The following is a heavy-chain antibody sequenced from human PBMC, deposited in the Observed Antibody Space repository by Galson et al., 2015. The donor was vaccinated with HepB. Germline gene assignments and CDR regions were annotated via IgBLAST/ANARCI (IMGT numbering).Heavy chain of an antibody. Sequence: TLSLTCTVYGGSLSGYYWSWIRQPPGKGLEWIGEINHRGYTSYNPSLKSRVTISVDTSNNQFSLKLSSVTAADTAVYYCARTQYDWNYGGMDVWGQGTTVTVSS. J-gene: IGHJ6*02. CDR1: GGSLSGYY. V-gene: IGHV4-34*01. CDR3: ARTQYDWNYGGMDV. D-gene: IGHD1-7*01. CDR2: INHRGYT.